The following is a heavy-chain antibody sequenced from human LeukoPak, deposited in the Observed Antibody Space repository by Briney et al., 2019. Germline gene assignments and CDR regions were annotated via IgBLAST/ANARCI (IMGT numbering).Heavy chain of an antibody. J-gene: IGHJ3*02. CDR1: GFTFDDYG. D-gene: IGHD3-10*01. Sequence: PGGSLRLSCAASGFTFDDYGMSWVRQAPGKGVEWGSGINWNGGSTGYADSVKGRFTISRDNAKNSLYLQVSSLRAEDTAWYYCARGQNYYGSGSQTFDIWGQGTMVTVSS. CDR2: INWNGGST. V-gene: IGHV3-20*04. CDR3: ARGQNYYGSGSQTFDI.